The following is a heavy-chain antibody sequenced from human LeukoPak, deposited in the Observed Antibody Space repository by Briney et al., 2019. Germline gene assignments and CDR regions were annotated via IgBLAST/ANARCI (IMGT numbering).Heavy chain of an antibody. J-gene: IGHJ6*03. CDR1: GGSISSYY. CDR3: ARERAPHCSSTSCYMVSYYYYYMDV. D-gene: IGHD2-2*02. V-gene: IGHV4-4*07. CDR2: IYTSGST. Sequence: SETLSLTCTVSGGSISSYYWSWIRQPAGKGLEWIGRIYTSGSTNYNPSLKSRVTMSVDTSKTQFSLKLSSVTAADTAVYYCARERAPHCSSTSCYMVSYYYYYMDVWGKGTTVTVSS.